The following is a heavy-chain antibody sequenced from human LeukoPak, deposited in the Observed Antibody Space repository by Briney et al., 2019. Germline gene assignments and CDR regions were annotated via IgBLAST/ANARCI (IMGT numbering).Heavy chain of an antibody. D-gene: IGHD3-9*01. J-gene: IGHJ4*02. V-gene: IGHV3-23*01. Sequence: GGSLRLSCAASGFTFSSHAMSWVRQAPGKGLEWVSAISGSGGSTYYADSVKGRFTISRDNSKNTLYLQMNSLRAEDTAVYYCAKQTNKRRYFDWLRAYYFDYWGQGTLVTVSS. CDR3: AKQTNKRRYFDWLRAYYFDY. CDR2: ISGSGGST. CDR1: GFTFSSHA.